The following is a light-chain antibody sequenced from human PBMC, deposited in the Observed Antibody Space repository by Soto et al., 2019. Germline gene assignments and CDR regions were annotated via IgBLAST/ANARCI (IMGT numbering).Light chain of an antibody. J-gene: IGKJ1*01. V-gene: IGKV1-27*01. CDR3: QKYNSAPMWT. CDR1: QGISYY. CDR2: AAS. Sequence: DIQMTQSPSSLYASVGDRVTITCRARQGISYYLAWYQQKPGKVPKLLIYAASTLQSGVPSRFSGSGSGTDFTHTISSLQPEDVATYYCQKYNSAPMWTFGQGTKVEIK.